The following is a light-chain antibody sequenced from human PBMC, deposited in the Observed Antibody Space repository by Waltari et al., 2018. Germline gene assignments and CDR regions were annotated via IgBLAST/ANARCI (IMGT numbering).Light chain of an antibody. CDR3: QVWDSSSDHPYV. CDR2: DDS. V-gene: IGLV3-21*02. J-gene: IGLJ1*01. CDR1: NIGSKS. Sequence: SYVLTQPPSVSVAPGQTARITCGGNNIGSKSVHWYQQKPGQAPVLVVDDDSGRPSGIPRRFSGSNSGNTATLTISRVEAGDEADYYCQVWDSSSDHPYVFGTGTKVTVL.